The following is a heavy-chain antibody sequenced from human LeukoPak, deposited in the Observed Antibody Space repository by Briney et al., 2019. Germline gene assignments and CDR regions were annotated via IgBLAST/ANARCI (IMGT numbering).Heavy chain of an antibody. Sequence: PGGSLRLSCAASGFSFSSYAMSWVRQAPGKGLEWVSSINGGGNTYYADSVKGRFTISRDNSKNTLYLEMNSLRAEDTALYYCAKRRLAGVAAATDYWGQGTLVTVSS. CDR1: GFSFSSYA. V-gene: IGHV3-23*01. CDR3: AKRRLAGVAAATDY. J-gene: IGHJ4*02. CDR2: INGGGNT. D-gene: IGHD2-15*01.